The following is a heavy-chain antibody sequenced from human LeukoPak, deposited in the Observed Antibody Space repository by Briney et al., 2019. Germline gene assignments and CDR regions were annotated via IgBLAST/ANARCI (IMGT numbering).Heavy chain of an antibody. J-gene: IGHJ4*02. CDR2: FNFSGST. D-gene: IGHD2-15*01. V-gene: IGHV4-30-4*01. CDR3: ARAPVGYCSGGTCKRYFDY. Sequence: SQTLSLTRTVSGGSISSGDYYWSWIRQPPGKGLEYIGYFNFSGSTSYNPSLKGRLTISVVTSKNQFSLKLSSVTAADTAVYYCARAPVGYCSGGTCKRYFDYWGQGTLVTVSS. CDR1: GGSISSGDYY.